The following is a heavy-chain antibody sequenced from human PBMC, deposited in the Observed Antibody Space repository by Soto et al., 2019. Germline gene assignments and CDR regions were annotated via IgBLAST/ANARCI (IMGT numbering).Heavy chain of an antibody. CDR1: GGSIISYY. CDR2: IYYSGST. V-gene: IGHV4-59*01. Sequence: PLEILSLTCTVSGGSIISYYWSWIRQPPGKGLEWIGYIYYSGSTNYNPSLKSRVTISVDTSKNQFSLKLSSVTAADTAVYYCARAYGGYADYWGQGALVTVS. CDR3: ARAYGGYADY. J-gene: IGHJ4*02. D-gene: IGHD5-12*01.